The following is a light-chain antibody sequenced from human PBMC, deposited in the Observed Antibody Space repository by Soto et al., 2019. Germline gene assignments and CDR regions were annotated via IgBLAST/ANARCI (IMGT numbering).Light chain of an antibody. CDR2: EVS. Sequence: QSALTQPASVSGSPGQSITISCTGTSSDVGDYNYVSWYQQHPGKAPKLMIYEVSNRPSGISNRFSGSKSGNTASLTISGLQAEDEADYYCSSYTSSTNPLVVFGPGTKVTVL. V-gene: IGLV2-14*01. J-gene: IGLJ1*01. CDR1: SSDVGDYNY. CDR3: SSYTSSTNPLVV.